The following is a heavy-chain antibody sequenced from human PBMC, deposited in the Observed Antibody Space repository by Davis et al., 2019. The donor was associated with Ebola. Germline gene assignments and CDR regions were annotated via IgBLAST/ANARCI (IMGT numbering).Heavy chain of an antibody. CDR3: ARVGFPRWYYYGMDV. Sequence: SETLSLTCTVSGGSISSYYWNWIRQPPGKGLERIGYIYYSGSTNYNPSLKSRVTISVDTSKNQFSLKPSSVTAADTAVYYCARVGFPRWYYYGMDVWGQGTTVTVSS. CDR1: GGSISSYY. J-gene: IGHJ6*02. CDR2: IYYSGST. V-gene: IGHV4-59*01.